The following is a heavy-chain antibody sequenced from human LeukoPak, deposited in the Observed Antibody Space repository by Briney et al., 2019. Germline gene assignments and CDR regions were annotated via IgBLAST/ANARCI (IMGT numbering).Heavy chain of an antibody. CDR2: ISSSSGSI. D-gene: IGHD4-17*01. V-gene: IGHV3-48*04. Sequence: GGSLRLSCAASGFTFNSYSMNWVRQAPGKGLEWISYISSSSGSIYYADSVKGRFIISRDNAKNSLSLQMNSPRAEDTAVYYCARRADVGTYGDYIDYWGQGTLVTVSS. CDR1: GFTFNSYS. J-gene: IGHJ4*02. CDR3: ARRADVGTYGDYIDY.